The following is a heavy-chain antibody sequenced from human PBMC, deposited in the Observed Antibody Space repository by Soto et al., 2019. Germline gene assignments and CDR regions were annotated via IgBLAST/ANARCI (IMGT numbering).Heavy chain of an antibody. CDR1: GFTFRSYA. D-gene: IGHD6-19*01. CDR2: ISGSGDSP. CDR3: AKDTAVSGTFVVAYDS. V-gene: IGHV3-23*04. Sequence: EVQLVESGGGLVQPGGSLRLSCTASGFTFRSYAMSWVRQAPGKGLEWVSSISGSGDSPFYVHSVKGRFTISRDNSKSTLYMEMNSLRADDTAIYYCAKDTAVSGTFVVAYDSWGQGSLVTVSS. J-gene: IGHJ4*02.